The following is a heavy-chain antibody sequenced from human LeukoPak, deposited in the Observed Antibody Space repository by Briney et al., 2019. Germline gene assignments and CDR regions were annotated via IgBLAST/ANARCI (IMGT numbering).Heavy chain of an antibody. D-gene: IGHD3-10*02. J-gene: IGHJ4*02. CDR1: GGSFSGYY. CDR3: ARLERRRGYARGLFAERFDY. Sequence: SETLSLTCAVYGGSFSGYYWSWIRQPPGKGLEWIGEINHSGSTNYNPSLKSRVTISVDTSKNQFSLKLSSVTAADTAVYYCARLERRRGYARGLFAERFDYWGQGTLVTVSS. V-gene: IGHV4-34*01. CDR2: INHSGST.